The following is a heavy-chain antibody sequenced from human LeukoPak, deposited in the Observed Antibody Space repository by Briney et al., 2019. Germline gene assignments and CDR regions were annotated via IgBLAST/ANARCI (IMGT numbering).Heavy chain of an antibody. V-gene: IGHV3-21*01. D-gene: IGHD4-17*01. CDR2: ISSSSLYI. J-gene: IGHJ4*02. Sequence: GGSLRLSCAASGFTFSSYSMNWVRQAPGKGLEWVSSISSSSLYIYYADSVKGRFTISRDNAKKSLYLQMNSLRAEDTAVYYCARGGYGDYVKSYWGQGTLVTVSS. CDR3: ARGGYGDYVKSY. CDR1: GFTFSSYS.